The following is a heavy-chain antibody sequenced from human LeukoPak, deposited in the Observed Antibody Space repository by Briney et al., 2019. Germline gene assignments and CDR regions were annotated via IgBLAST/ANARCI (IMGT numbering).Heavy chain of an antibody. CDR2: ISGGGGST. D-gene: IGHD2-2*01. V-gene: IGHV3-23*01. J-gene: IGHJ4*02. CDR1: RFTFSSYA. CDR3: AKDFFGSRVATFYFDY. Sequence: GGSLRLSCAASRFTFSSYAMSWLRQAPGKGLEWVSAISGGGGSTDYADSVKGRFTISRDNSKNTLYLQMNSLRAEDTAIYYCAKDFFGSRVATFYFDYWGQGTLVTVSS.